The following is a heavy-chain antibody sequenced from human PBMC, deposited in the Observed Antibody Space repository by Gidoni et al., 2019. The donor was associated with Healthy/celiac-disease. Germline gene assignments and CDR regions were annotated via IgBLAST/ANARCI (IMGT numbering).Heavy chain of an antibody. CDR2: ISSSSSYI. V-gene: IGHV3-21*01. Sequence: EVQLVESGGGLVKPGGPMRLSCAAAGFTFSSYSMNWVRQAPGKGLEWVSSISSSSSYIYYADSVKGRFTISRDNAKNSLYLHMNSLRAEDTAVYYCARVEGYCSGGSCSDYYYGMDVWGQGTTVTVSS. J-gene: IGHJ6*02. D-gene: IGHD2-15*01. CDR1: GFTFSSYS. CDR3: ARVEGYCSGGSCSDYYYGMDV.